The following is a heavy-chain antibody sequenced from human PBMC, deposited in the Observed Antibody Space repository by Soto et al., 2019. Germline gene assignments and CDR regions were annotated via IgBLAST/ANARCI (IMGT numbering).Heavy chain of an antibody. CDR3: ARECIAARPHPVYYYYYYMDV. CDR2: IKQDGSEK. D-gene: IGHD6-6*01. J-gene: IGHJ6*03. V-gene: IGHV3-7*01. CDR1: GFTFSSYW. Sequence: GGSLRLSCAASGFTFSSYWMSWVRQAPGKGLEWVANIKQDGSEKYYVDSVKGRFTISRDNAKNSLYLQMNSLRAEDTAVYYCARECIAARPHPVYYYYYYMDVWGKGTTVTVSS.